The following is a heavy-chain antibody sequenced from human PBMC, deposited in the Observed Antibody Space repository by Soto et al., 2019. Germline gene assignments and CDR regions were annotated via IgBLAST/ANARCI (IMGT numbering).Heavy chain of an antibody. D-gene: IGHD2-21*01. CDR3: ARHSALAGVPFDY. V-gene: IGHV4-4*02. CDR1: GGSISSSNW. J-gene: IGHJ4*02. CDR2: IYYSGST. Sequence: SETLSLTCAVSGGSISSSNWWSWVRQPPGKGLEWIGEIYYSGSTYYNPSLKSRVTISVDTSKNQFSLKLSSVTAADTAVYYCARHSALAGVPFDYWGQGTLVTVSS.